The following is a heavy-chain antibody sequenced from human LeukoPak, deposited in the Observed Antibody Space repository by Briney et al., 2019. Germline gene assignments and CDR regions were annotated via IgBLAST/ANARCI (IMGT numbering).Heavy chain of an antibody. D-gene: IGHD6-13*01. CDR1: GGSISSSSYY. Sequence: PSETLSLTCTVSGGSISSSSYYWGWIRQPPGKGLEWIGSIYYGGSTYYNPSLKSRVTISVDTSKNQFSLKLSSVTAADTAVYYCARQYSSSWTSYYGMDVWGQGTTVTVSS. J-gene: IGHJ6*02. CDR2: IYYGGST. CDR3: ARQYSSSWTSYYGMDV. V-gene: IGHV4-39*01.